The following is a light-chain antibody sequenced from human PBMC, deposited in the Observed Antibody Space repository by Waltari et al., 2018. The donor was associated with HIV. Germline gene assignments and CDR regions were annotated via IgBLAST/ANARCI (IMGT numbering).Light chain of an antibody. CDR2: EVI. J-gene: IGLJ3*02. Sequence: QSALTQPRSVSGSPGPSVTISCTGTSSDVGGYDFVSWYLQHPGKVPKLIIYEVIKRPSGVPDRFSGSKSGNTASLTISGLQTEDEADYFCCSYAGTYTYVLFGGGTKLTVL. CDR3: CSYAGTYTYVL. V-gene: IGLV2-11*01. CDR1: SSDVGGYDF.